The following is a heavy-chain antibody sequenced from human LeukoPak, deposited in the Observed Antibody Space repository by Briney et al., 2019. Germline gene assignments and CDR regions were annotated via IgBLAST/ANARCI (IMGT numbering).Heavy chain of an antibody. V-gene: IGHV3-33*01. CDR3: AGERRGIVGATFDY. CDR1: GFTFSSYG. CDR2: IWYDGSNK. J-gene: IGHJ4*02. Sequence: GGSLRLSCAASGFTFSSYGMHWVRQAPGKGLEWVAVIWYDGSNKYYADSVKGRFTISRDNSKNTLYLQMNSLRAEDTAVYYCAGERRGIVGATFDYWGQGTLVTVSS. D-gene: IGHD1-26*01.